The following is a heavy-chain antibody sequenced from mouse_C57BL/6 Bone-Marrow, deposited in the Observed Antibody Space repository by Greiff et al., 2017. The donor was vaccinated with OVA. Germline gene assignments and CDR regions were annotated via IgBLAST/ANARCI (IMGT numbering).Heavy chain of an antibody. CDR2: ISYDGSN. J-gene: IGHJ1*03. V-gene: IGHV3-6*01. D-gene: IGHD1-1*01. CDR3: ARSITTVVAPYFDV. CDR1: GYSITSGYY. Sequence: EVQLVESGPGLVKPSQSLSLTCSVTGYSITSGYYWNWIRQFPGNKLEWMGYISYDGSNNYNPSLKNRISITRATSKNQFFLKLISVTTEDTATYDCARSITTVVAPYFDVWGTGTTVTVSS.